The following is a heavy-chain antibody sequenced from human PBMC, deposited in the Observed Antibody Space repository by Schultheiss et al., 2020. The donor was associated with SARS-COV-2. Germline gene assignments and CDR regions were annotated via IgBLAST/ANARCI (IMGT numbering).Heavy chain of an antibody. CDR2: ISSSGSTI. J-gene: IGHJ5*02. CDR1: GFTFSSYE. CDR3: ARGAAAGILGWFDP. Sequence: GGSLRLSCAASGFTFSSYEMNWVRQAPGKGLEWVSYISSSGSTIYYADSVKGRFTISRDNAKNTLYLQMNSLRAEDTAVYYCARGAAAGILGWFDPWGQGTLVTVSS. V-gene: IGHV3-48*03. D-gene: IGHD6-13*01.